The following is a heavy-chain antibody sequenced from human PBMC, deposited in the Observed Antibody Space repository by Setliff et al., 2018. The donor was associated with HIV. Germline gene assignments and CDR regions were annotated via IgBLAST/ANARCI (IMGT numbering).Heavy chain of an antibody. Sequence: ASVKVSCKASGGTFSTFSSSAISWVRQAPGQGLEWMGGVIPIFGTPKYPQKFQGRVTITADGSTTTAYMELSRLKPDDTAIYYCATALTANWNYEPHFDYWGQGSLVTVSS. CDR1: GGTFSTFSSSA. V-gene: IGHV1-69*13. CDR2: VIPIFGTP. D-gene: IGHD1-7*01. CDR3: ATALTANWNYEPHFDY. J-gene: IGHJ4*02.